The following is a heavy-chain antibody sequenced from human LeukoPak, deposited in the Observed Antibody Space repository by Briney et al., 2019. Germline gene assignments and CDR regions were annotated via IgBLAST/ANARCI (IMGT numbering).Heavy chain of an antibody. J-gene: IGHJ4*02. Sequence: PSETLSLTCTVSGGSISSYYWSWIRQPPGKGLEWIGYIYHSGSTNYNPSLKSRVTISVDTSKNQFFLKLSSVTAADTAVYYCARLYSSGSVDYWGQGTLVTVSS. CDR1: GGSISSYY. V-gene: IGHV4-59*12. CDR3: ARLYSSGSVDY. D-gene: IGHD6-25*01. CDR2: IYHSGST.